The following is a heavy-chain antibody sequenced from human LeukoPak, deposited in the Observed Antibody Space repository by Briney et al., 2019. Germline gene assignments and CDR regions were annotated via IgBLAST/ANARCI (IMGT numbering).Heavy chain of an antibody. Sequence: SETLSLTCTVSGDSISPHYWGWIRQSPGRGLEWIGYIYYSGRTEYSPSLRSRVTISVDTSKNHFSLKLTSLTVADTAVYYCARGPTSSGFEYWGQGTLVTVSS. D-gene: IGHD3-10*01. CDR3: ARGPTSSGFEY. J-gene: IGHJ4*02. CDR1: GDSISPHY. CDR2: IYYSGRT. V-gene: IGHV4-59*11.